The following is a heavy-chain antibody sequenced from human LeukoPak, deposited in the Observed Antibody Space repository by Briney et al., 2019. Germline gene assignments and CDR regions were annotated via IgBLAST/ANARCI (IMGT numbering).Heavy chain of an antibody. CDR3: AREGRGVSVGMDV. V-gene: IGHV4-39*07. J-gene: IGHJ6*02. D-gene: IGHD2-8*01. CDR2: IYYSGST. Sequence: KPSETLSLTCTVSGGSLISNSYFWGWIRQPPGKGLDWIGIIYYSGSTYYNPSLKSRVTISVDTSKNQFSLKLSSVTAADTAVYYCAREGRGVSVGMDVWGQGTTVTVPS. CDR1: GGSLISNSYF.